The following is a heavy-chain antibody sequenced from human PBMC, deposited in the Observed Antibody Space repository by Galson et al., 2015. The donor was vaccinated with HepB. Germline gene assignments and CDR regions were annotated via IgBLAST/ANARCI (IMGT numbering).Heavy chain of an antibody. CDR2: IWYDGSSK. CDR3: ARAGYAGVYCSGGSCTSSGGMAD. D-gene: IGHD2-15*01. CDR1: GFTFSSYG. V-gene: IGHV3-33*08. J-gene: IGHJ6*02. Sequence: SLRLSCAASGFTFSSYGMRWVRQAPGKGLEWVAVIWYDGSSKYYADSVKGRFTISRDNSKNTLYLQMNSLRAEDTAVYYCARAGYAGVYCSGGSCTSSGGMADWGQGTPVTVSS.